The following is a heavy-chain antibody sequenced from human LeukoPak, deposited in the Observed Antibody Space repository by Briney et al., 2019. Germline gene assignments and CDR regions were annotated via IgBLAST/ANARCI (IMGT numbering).Heavy chain of an antibody. J-gene: IGHJ4*02. CDR1: GFTFSSYA. V-gene: IGHV3-30-3*01. CDR3: ARASRWGDLSLGY. D-gene: IGHD3-16*02. CDR2: ISYDGSNK. Sequence: PGGSLRLSCAASGFTFSSYAMHWVRQAPGKGLEWVAVISYDGSNKYYADSVKGRFTISRDNSKNTLYLQMNSLRAEDTAVYYCARASRWGDLSLGYWGQGTLVTVSS.